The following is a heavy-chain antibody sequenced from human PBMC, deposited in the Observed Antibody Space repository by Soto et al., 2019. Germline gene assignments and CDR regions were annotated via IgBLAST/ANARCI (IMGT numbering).Heavy chain of an antibody. CDR1: GGSISSSSYY. CDR3: ARQPVRARRFDY. J-gene: IGHJ4*02. D-gene: IGHD6-6*01. V-gene: IGHV4-39*01. Sequence: SETLSLTCTVSGGSISSSSYYWGWIRQPPGKGLEWIGSIYYSGSTYYNPSLKSRVTISVDTSKNQFSLKLSSVTAADTAVYYCARQPVRARRFDYWGQGTLVTVSS. CDR2: IYYSGST.